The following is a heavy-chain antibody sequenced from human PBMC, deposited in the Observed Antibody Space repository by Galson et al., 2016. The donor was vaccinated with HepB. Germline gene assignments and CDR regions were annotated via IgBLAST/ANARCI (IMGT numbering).Heavy chain of an antibody. CDR3: ARDGYCSGGSCYSNLDY. CDR1: GFIFSNSV. J-gene: IGHJ4*02. V-gene: IGHV3-23*01. Sequence: SLRLSCAASGFIFSNSVMSWVRQAPGKGLEWVSVTSTLVNSTYYADSVKGRFTVSRDNSKNTVYLQMNSLRAEDTALYYCARDGYCSGGSCYSNLDYWGQGTLVTVSS. D-gene: IGHD2-15*01. CDR2: TSTLVNST.